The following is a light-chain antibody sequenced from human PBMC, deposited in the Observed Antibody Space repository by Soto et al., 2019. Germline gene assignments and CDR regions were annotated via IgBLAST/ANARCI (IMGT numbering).Light chain of an antibody. J-gene: IGKJ4*01. CDR1: QSVSSN. CDR2: DAS. CDR3: QQRNNWPPVT. V-gene: IGKV3-11*01. Sequence: EIVMTQSPATLSVSPGERATLSCRSSQSVSSNLAWYQQKPGQAPRLLIYDASNRATGIPARFSGSGSGTDFTLTISSLEPEDFAVYYCQQRNNWPPVTFGGGTKVDNK.